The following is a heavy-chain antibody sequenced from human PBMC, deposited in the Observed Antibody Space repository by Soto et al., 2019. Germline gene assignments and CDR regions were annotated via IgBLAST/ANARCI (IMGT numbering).Heavy chain of an antibody. CDR1: GGTFSSYA. D-gene: IGHD6-13*01. CDR3: AREGYSSSWYYRPYYFDY. Sequence: SVKVSCKASGGTFSSYAISWVRQAPGQGLEWMGGIVPIFGTANYAQKFQGRVTITADESTSTAYMELSSLRSEDTAVYYCAREGYSSSWYYRPYYFDYWGQGTLVTVSS. V-gene: IGHV1-69*13. J-gene: IGHJ4*02. CDR2: IVPIFGTA.